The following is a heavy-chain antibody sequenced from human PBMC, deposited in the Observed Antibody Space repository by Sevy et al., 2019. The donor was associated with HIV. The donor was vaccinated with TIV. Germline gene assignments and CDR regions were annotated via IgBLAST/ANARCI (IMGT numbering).Heavy chain of an antibody. CDR2: FCFGCGRI. CDR3: AREGCSQPHDY. CDR1: GFTFSKYS. D-gene: IGHD2-15*01. J-gene: IGHJ4*02. V-gene: IGHV3-23*01. Sequence: GGSLRLSCAASGFTFSKYSMSWVRQAPGKGLEWVSYFCFGCGRINYADSVKGRFTISRDDSKDPLFLQMNSPRAEDNATFFCAREGCSQPHDYWGQGTLVTVSS.